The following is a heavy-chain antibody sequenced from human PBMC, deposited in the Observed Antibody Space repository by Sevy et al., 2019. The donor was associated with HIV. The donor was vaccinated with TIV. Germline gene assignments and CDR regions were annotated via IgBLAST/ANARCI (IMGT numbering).Heavy chain of an antibody. CDR3: ARNPGIAAAGSHVAEYFQH. CDR1: GGTFSSYA. CDR2: IIPIFGTA. J-gene: IGHJ1*01. Sequence: ASVKVSCKASGGTFSSYAISWVRQAPGQGLEWMGGIIPIFGTANYAQKFQGRVTITGDESTSTAYMELSSLRSEDTAVYYCARNPGIAAAGSHVAEYFQHWGQGTLVTVSS. D-gene: IGHD6-13*01. V-gene: IGHV1-69*13.